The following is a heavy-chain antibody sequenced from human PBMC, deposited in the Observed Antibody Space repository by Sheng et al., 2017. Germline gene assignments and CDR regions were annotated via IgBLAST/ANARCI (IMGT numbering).Heavy chain of an antibody. CDR3: AKDRVPDGHEEIDF. D-gene: IGHD2-2*01. Sequence: EVQLLESGGGLVRPGGSLRLSCAVSGFSLGTYAMNWVRQVPGKGLQWVSQITGRGNIYYDDSVRGRFSISRDISRNMVYLQMDALRVEDTALYYCAKDRVPDGHEEIDFWGQGTLVTVSS. V-gene: IGHV3-23*01. CDR1: GFSLGTYA. J-gene: IGHJ4*02. CDR2: ITGRGNI.